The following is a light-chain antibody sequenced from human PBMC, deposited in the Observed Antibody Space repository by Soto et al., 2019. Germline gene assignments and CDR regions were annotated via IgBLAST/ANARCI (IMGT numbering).Light chain of an antibody. Sequence: EIVLTQSPGTLSLSPGERATLSCRASQSVSSSYLAWYQQKPGQAPRLLIYGASSRATGIPDRFSGSGSATDFTLTISRLEPEDFAVSYCHQYGSSPYTFGQGTKLEIK. J-gene: IGKJ2*01. V-gene: IGKV3-20*01. CDR3: HQYGSSPYT. CDR1: QSVSSSY. CDR2: GAS.